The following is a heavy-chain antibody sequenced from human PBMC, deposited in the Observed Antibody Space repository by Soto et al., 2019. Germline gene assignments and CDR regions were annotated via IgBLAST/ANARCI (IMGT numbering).Heavy chain of an antibody. D-gene: IGHD5-12*01. CDR2: ISGSGGST. CDR3: AKVDLVIPVRYSGYVRDYYYYGMDD. CDR1: GFTFSSYA. Sequence: EVQLLESGGGLVQPGGSLRLSCAASGFTFSSYAMSWVRQAPGKGLEWVSAISGSGGSTYYADSVKGRFTISRDNSKNTQDRKKSSLRAEETAVYYYAKVDLVIPVRYSGYVRDYYYYGMDDWGQGTTVTVSS. J-gene: IGHJ6*02. V-gene: IGHV3-23*01.